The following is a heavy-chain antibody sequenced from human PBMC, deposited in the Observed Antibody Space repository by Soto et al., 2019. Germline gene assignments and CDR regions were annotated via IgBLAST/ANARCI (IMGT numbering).Heavy chain of an antibody. J-gene: IGHJ6*02. CDR2: ISAYNGNT. V-gene: IGHV1-18*04. Sequence: QVQLVQSGAEVKKPGASVKVSCKASGYTFTSYGISWVRQAPGQGLEWIGWISAYNGNTNYAQKLQGRITMTTDKSTSTAYMELRSLRSDDTAVYYCAAPTGTTSRKNYYYGTDFWGQGPTVT. CDR1: GYTFTSYG. D-gene: IGHD1-7*01. CDR3: AAPTGTTSRKNYYYGTDF.